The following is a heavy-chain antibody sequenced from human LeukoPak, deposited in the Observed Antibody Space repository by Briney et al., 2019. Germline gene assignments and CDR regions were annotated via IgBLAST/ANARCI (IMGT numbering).Heavy chain of an antibody. V-gene: IGHV5-51*01. CDR1: GYSFTRYW. CDR3: ARWQLANGAFDI. CDR2: IYPGDSET. J-gene: IGHJ3*02. Sequence: RESLKISCKGSGYSFTRYWIGWVRQMPGKGLEWMGIIYPGDSETRYSPSFQGQVTISADKSFSTAYLQWRSLKASDTAMYYCARWQLANGAFDIWGQGTMVTVSS. D-gene: IGHD6-6*01.